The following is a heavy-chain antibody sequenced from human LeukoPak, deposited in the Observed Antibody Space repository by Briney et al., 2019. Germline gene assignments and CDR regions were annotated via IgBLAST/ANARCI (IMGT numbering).Heavy chain of an antibody. CDR3: ARVDSSGWLIYGMDV. CDR2: ISYDGGNK. Sequence: GGSLRLSCAASGFTFTSYAFHWVRQAPGKGLEWVAAISYDGGNKLYADSVKGRFTIFRDNSKNTVYLQMTSLRAEDTAVFFCARVDSSGWLIYGMDVWGQGTTVTVSS. D-gene: IGHD6-19*01. V-gene: IGHV3-30-3*01. J-gene: IGHJ6*02. CDR1: GFTFTSYA.